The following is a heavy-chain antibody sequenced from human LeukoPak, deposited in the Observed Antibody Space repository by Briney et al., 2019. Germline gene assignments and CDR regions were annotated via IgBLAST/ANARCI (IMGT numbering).Heavy chain of an antibody. CDR2: ISETSSHT. V-gene: IGHV3-23*01. CDR3: AKDFSSSWQFDP. Sequence: GGSLRLSCAAWGFTFSRNAMTWVRQAAGEGVEWFSSISETSSHTFYAHSVKGRFTISRDNTKNTLFLQMNSLRVEDTAMYYCAKDFSSSWQFDPWGQGTLVTVSS. CDR1: GFTFSRNA. J-gene: IGHJ5*02. D-gene: IGHD6-13*01.